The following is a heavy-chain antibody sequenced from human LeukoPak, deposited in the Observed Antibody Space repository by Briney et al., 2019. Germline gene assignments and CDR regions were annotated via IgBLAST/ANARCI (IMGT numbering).Heavy chain of an antibody. CDR1: GFTFSSYS. CDR2: INWNGGST. CDR3: ARNPRIVGAGADYMDV. Sequence: GGSLRLSCAASGFTFSSYSMNWVRQAPGKGLEWVSGINWNGGSTGYADSVKGRFTISRDNAKNSLYLQMNSLRAEDTALYYCARNPRIVGAGADYMDVWGKGTTVTVSS. D-gene: IGHD1-26*01. J-gene: IGHJ6*03. V-gene: IGHV3-20*04.